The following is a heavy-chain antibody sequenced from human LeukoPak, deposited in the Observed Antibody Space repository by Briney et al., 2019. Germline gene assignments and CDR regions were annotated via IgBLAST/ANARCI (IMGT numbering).Heavy chain of an antibody. Sequence: AASVKVSCKASGYTFTGYYMHWVRQAPGQGLEWMGWINTNTGNPTYAQGFTGRFVFSLDTSVSTAYLQISSLKAEDTAVYYYARVNREDYDFWRGHNDYWGQGTLVTVSS. J-gene: IGHJ4*02. V-gene: IGHV7-4-1*02. CDR2: INTNTGNP. CDR1: GYTFTGYY. D-gene: IGHD3-3*01. CDR3: ARVNREDYDFWRGHNDY.